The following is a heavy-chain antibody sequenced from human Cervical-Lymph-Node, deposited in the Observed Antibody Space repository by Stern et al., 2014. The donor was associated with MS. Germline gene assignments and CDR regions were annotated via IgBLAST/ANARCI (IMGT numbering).Heavy chain of an antibody. J-gene: IGHJ6*02. CDR3: AKDLGRGVVVVPLYGLDV. Sequence: EVQLVESGGGLVQPGGSLRLSCVASGFTFSTYAFSWVRQAPGKGLEWVSSISDSGVYTYYADSVKGRFTISRDNSKSMLYLEMQSLRAEDTAVYHCAKDLGRGVVVVPLYGLDVWGQGTTVTVSS. CDR2: ISDSGVYT. D-gene: IGHD2-2*01. V-gene: IGHV3-23*04. CDR1: GFTFSTYA.